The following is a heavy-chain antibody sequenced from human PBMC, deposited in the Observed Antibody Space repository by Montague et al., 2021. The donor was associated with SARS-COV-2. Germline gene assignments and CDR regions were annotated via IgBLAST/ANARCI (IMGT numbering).Heavy chain of an antibody. CDR2: VHYTGST. D-gene: IGHD1-1*01. CDR1: GGSISSYY. J-gene: IGHJ4*02. CDR3: ARAQNTCFIANCVNYFEV. Sequence: ETLSLTCEVSGGSISSYYWSWIRQSPGKGLEWIGYVHYTGSTKYNPSLKTRVTLSLDTPKKHCSLKLKSVTAADTAVYYCARAQNTCFIANCVNYFEVWGLGALVTVSS. V-gene: IGHV4-59*01.